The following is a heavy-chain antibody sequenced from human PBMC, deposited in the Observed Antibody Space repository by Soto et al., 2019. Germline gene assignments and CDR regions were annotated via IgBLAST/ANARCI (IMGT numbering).Heavy chain of an antibody. CDR3: ARFGAPGYDFWSGYYWVGYYYYGMDV. CDR2: ISYDGSNK. J-gene: IGHJ6*02. V-gene: IGHV3-30-3*01. Sequence: GGSLRLSCAASGFTFSSYAMHWVRQAPGKGLEWVAVISYDGSNKYYADSVKGRFTISRDNSKNTLYLQMNSLRAEDTAVYYCARFGAPGYDFWSGYYWVGYYYYGMDVWGRGTTVTVSS. D-gene: IGHD3-3*01. CDR1: GFTFSSYA.